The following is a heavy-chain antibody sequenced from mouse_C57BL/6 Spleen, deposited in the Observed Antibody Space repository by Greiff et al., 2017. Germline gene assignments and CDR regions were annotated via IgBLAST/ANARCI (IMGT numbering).Heavy chain of an antibody. CDR2: INPSNGCT. Sequence: QVQLQQPGTELVKPGASVKLSCKASGYTFTSYWMPWVKQRPGQGLEWIGNINPSNGCTNYNEKFKSKATLTVDKSSSTAYMQLSRLTSEDSAVYYGARNDGYYVSLYWGQGTTLTVSS. J-gene: IGHJ2*01. CDR1: GYTFTSYW. V-gene: IGHV1-53*01. CDR3: ARNDGYYVSLY. D-gene: IGHD2-3*01.